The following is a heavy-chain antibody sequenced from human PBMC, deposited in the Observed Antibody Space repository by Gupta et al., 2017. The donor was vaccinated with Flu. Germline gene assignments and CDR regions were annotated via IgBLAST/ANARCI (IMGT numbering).Heavy chain of an antibody. V-gene: IGHV3-15*01. D-gene: IGHD3-3*01. J-gene: IGHJ4*02. CDR1: GFTFSNAW. CDR3: TTDLGVVHPPFDY. CDR2: IKSKTDGGTT. Sequence: EVQLVESGGGLVKPGGSLRLSCAASGFTFSNAWMSWVRQAPGKGLEWVGRIKSKTDGGTTDYAAPVKGRFTISRDDSKNTLYLQMNSLKTEDTAVYYCTTDLGVVHPPFDYWGQGTLVTVSA.